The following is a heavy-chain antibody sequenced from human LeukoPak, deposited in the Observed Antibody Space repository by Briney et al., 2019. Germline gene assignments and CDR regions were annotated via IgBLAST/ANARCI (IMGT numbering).Heavy chain of an antibody. CDR1: GFTFDDYA. Sequence: GGSLRLSCAASGFTFDDYAMHWVRQAPGKGLEWVSGISWNSGSIGYADSVKGRFTISRDNAKNTLYLQMNSLRVEDTAVYYCAKYKWNYDYFDYWGQGTLVTVSS. CDR3: AKYKWNYDYFDY. J-gene: IGHJ4*02. D-gene: IGHD1-7*01. V-gene: IGHV3-9*01. CDR2: ISWNSGSI.